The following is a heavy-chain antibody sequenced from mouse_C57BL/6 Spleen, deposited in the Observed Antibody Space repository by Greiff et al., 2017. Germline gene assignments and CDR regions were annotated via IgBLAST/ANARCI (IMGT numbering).Heavy chain of an antibody. V-gene: IGHV1-81*01. D-gene: IGHD1-1*02. CDR3: ARRLSGFDY. CDR2: IYPRSGNT. CDR1: GYTFTSYG. J-gene: IGHJ2*01. Sequence: VQLQQSGAELARPGASVKLSCKASGYTFTSYGISWVKQRTGQGLEWIGEIYPRSGNTYYNEKFKGKDTLTADKSSSTAYMELRSLTSEDSAVYFCARRLSGFDYWGQGTTLTVSS.